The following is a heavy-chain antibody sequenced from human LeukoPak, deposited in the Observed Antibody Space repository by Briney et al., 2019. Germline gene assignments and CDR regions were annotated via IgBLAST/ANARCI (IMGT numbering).Heavy chain of an antibody. D-gene: IGHD2-21*02. CDR2: INDSGST. V-gene: IGHV4-34*01. CDR1: GGSFSGYY. J-gene: IGHJ4*02. CDR3: ARGWDDGDHSDY. Sequence: PSETLSLTCAVYGGSFSGYYWSWIRQPPGKGLEWIGEINDSGSTNYNPSLKSRATISVDTSKNQFSLKLSSVTAADTAVYYCARGWDDGDHSDYWGQGTLVTVSS.